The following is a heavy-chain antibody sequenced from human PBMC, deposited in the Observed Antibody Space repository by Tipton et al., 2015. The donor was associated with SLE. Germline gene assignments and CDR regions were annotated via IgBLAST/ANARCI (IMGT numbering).Heavy chain of an antibody. V-gene: IGHV4-39*07. Sequence: LRLSCTVSGGSISSSSYYWGWIRQPPGKGLEWIGSIYYSGTTYYNPSLKSRVTISVDTSKNQFSLKLSSVTAADTAVYYCAVTYYYGSGSYSAFDYWGQGTLVTVSS. J-gene: IGHJ4*02. CDR2: IYYSGTT. D-gene: IGHD3-10*01. CDR3: AVTYYYGSGSYSAFDY. CDR1: GGSISSSSYY.